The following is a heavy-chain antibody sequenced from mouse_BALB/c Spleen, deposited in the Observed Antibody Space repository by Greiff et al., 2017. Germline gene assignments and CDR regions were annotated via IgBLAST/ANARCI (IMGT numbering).Heavy chain of an antibody. CDR2: ISDGGSYT. V-gene: IGHV5-4*02. Sequence: DVMLVESGGGLVKPGGSLKLSCAASGFTFSDYYMYWVRQTPEKRLEWVATISDGGSYTYYPDSVKGRFTISRDNAKNNLYLQMSSLKSEDTAMYYCARDHFYYRYEGAMDYWGQGTSVTVSS. CDR3: ARDHFYYRYEGAMDY. CDR1: GFTFSDYY. D-gene: IGHD2-14*01. J-gene: IGHJ4*01.